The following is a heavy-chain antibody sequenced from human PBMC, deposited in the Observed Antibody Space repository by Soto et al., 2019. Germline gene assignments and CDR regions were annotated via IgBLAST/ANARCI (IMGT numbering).Heavy chain of an antibody. V-gene: IGHV4-59*08. J-gene: IGHJ6*02. D-gene: IGHD2-2*01. CDR1: GGSIINYY. Sequence: QVQLQESGPRLLKPSETLSLTCTVSGGSIINYYWSWIRQPPGKGLEWIGYIYYSGTTSYNPSLRSRVTLSVDTSKNQFSLKLSSVTAADTAVYYCARHVPYCSSPSHCAYGMDVWGQGTTVTVSS. CDR2: IYYSGTT. CDR3: ARHVPYCSSPSHCAYGMDV.